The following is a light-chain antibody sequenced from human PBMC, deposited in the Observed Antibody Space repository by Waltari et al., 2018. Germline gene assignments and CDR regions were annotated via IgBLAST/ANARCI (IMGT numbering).Light chain of an antibody. J-gene: IGKJ1*01. CDR3: QQYNSYST. CDR1: QSISSW. V-gene: IGKV1-5*01. CDR2: DAS. Sequence: DIQMTQSPSTLSASVGDRVTITCRASQSISSWLAWYQQKPGKAPQLLIYDASSLESGGPSRFSGSGSGTEFTLTISSLQPDDFATYYCQQYNSYSTFGQGTKVEIK.